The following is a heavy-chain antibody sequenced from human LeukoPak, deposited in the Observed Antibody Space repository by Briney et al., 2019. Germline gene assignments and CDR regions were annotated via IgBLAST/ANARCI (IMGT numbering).Heavy chain of an antibody. CDR3: AKEGDVDTGSLDY. Sequence: GGSLRLSCAASGFTVSSNYMSWVRQAPGKGLEWVSVIYSGGSTYYADSVKGRFTISRDNSKNTLYLQMNSLRPEDTAVYYCAKEGDVDTGSLDYWGQGTLVTVSS. D-gene: IGHD5-18*01. CDR1: GFTVSSNY. CDR2: IYSGGST. V-gene: IGHV3-53*05. J-gene: IGHJ4*02.